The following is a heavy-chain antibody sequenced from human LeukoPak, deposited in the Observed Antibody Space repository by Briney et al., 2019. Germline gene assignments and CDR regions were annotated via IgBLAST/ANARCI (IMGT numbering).Heavy chain of an antibody. CDR1: GFTFDDYA. Sequence: GGSLRLSCAASGFTFDDYAMHWVRQAPGKGLEWVSLISGDGGSTYYADSVKGRFTISRDNSKNSLYLQMNSLRTEDTALYYCAKDPGNGYDSWSGYSDNWFDPWGQGTLVTVSS. J-gene: IGHJ5*02. CDR3: AKDPGNGYDSWSGYSDNWFDP. V-gene: IGHV3-43*02. D-gene: IGHD3-3*01. CDR2: ISGDGGST.